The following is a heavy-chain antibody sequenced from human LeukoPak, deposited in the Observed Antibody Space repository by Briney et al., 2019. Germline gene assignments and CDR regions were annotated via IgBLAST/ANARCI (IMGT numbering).Heavy chain of an antibody. V-gene: IGHV1-2*02. CDR2: INPDSGGT. J-gene: IGHJ4*02. CDR1: GYTFTGYH. D-gene: IGHD3-9*01. CDR3: ARGPHGRIYDILTGFDY. Sequence: VASVKVSCKASGYTFTGYHMHWVRQAPGQGLEWMGWINPDSGGTDYAQKFQGRVTMTRDTSISTAYMELRSLRSDDTAAYYCARGPHGRIYDILTGFDYWGQGTLVTVSS.